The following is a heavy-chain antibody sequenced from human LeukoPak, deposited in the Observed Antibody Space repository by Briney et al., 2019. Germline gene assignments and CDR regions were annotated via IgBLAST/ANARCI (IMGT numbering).Heavy chain of an antibody. Sequence: ASVKVSCKASGYTLTRYYMHWERQPPGQGLEWMGIINPSGGSTSYAQKFQGRVTMTRDTSTSTVYMELSSLRSEDTAVYYCARGYIVVMTAIPYAFDIWGQGTMVTVSS. V-gene: IGHV1-46*01. CDR2: INPSGGST. CDR1: GYTLTRYY. D-gene: IGHD2-21*02. J-gene: IGHJ3*02. CDR3: ARGYIVVMTAIPYAFDI.